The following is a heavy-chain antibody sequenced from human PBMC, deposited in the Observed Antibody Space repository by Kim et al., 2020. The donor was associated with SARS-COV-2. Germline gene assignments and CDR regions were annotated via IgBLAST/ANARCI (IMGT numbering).Heavy chain of an antibody. Sequence: GGSLRLSCVASGFTFDDYYLTWIRQAPGKGLEWVSYISSAGTATFYADSVRGRVTISRSRVEYSLFLHMSVLRADDTAVYVCSSFLSWEPHHAGGHWGQG. CDR1: GFTFDDYY. CDR3: SSFLSWEPHHAGGH. D-gene: IGHD1-26*01. J-gene: IGHJ1*01. CDR2: ISSAGTAT. V-gene: IGHV3-11*01.